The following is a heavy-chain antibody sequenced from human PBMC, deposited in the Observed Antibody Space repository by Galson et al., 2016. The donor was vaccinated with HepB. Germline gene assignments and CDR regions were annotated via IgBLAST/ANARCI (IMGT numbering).Heavy chain of an antibody. CDR1: GFTFSSYG. CDR2: ISYDGSNK. Sequence: SLRLSCAASGFTFSSYGMHWVRQAPGKGLEWVAFISYDGSNKKYADSVKGRFTISRDNSKKTLYLQMNSLRGEDTAVYYCAKDGRIYCSSASCHDHFHYWGQGTLVTVSS. D-gene: IGHD2-2*01. CDR3: AKDGRIYCSSASCHDHFHY. J-gene: IGHJ4*02. V-gene: IGHV3-30*18.